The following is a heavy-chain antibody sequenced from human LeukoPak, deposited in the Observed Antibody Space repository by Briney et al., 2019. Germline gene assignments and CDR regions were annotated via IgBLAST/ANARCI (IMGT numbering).Heavy chain of an antibody. D-gene: IGHD3-10*01. CDR3: VYGSGSYYTHRFDY. CDR2: IIPIFGTA. CDR1: GGTFSSYA. J-gene: IGHJ4*02. Sequence: EASVKVSCKASGGTFSSYAISWVRQAPGQGLEWMGGIIPIFGTANYAQKFQGRVTITADKSTSTAYMELSSLRSEDTAVYYCVYGSGSYYTHRFDYWGQGTLVTVSS. V-gene: IGHV1-69*06.